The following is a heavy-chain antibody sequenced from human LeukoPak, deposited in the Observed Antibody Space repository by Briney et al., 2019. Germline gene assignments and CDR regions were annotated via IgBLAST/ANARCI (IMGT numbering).Heavy chain of an antibody. D-gene: IGHD1-1*01. Sequence: TGGSLRLSCAASGFPFSSYSVNWVRQAPGKGLEWVSYISASGSNIYYLDSVKGRFTVSRDNAMNSLFLQMDRPRAEDTAVYYCVRVKGTYFDFWGQGTLVTVSS. CDR3: VRVKGTYFDF. V-gene: IGHV3-48*01. CDR2: ISASGSNI. CDR1: GFPFSSYS. J-gene: IGHJ4*02.